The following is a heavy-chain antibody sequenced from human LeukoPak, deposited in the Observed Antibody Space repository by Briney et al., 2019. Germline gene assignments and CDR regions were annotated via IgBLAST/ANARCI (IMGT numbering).Heavy chain of an antibody. CDR2: ISSSGTAI. J-gene: IGHJ4*02. Sequence: PGVSLRRSGSASGFTRSGYERNWLRQAPGKGLEWGSYISSSGTAIYNSYSVKGRFTISRDNAKNSLYLQMNGLRAEDSAVYYCASSSIGSWHFFDYWGQGTLVTVSS. D-gene: IGHD6-13*01. CDR3: ASSSIGSWHFFDY. V-gene: IGHV3-48*03. CDR1: GFTRSGYE.